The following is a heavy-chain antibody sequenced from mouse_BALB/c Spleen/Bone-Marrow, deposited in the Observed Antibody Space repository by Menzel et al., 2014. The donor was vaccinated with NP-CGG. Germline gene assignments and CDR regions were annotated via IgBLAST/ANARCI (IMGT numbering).Heavy chain of an antibody. CDR1: GFSLTSYD. Sequence: VKLMESGPGLVQPSQSLSITCTVSGFSLTSYDVHWVRQSPGKGLEWLRGIWSGGGTDYDAAFISRLNITKDNSKSQVFFKMNSLQADDTAIYFCARKDYRYDYFDYWGQGTTLTVSS. J-gene: IGHJ2*01. V-gene: IGHV2-4-1*01. CDR3: ARKDYRYDYFDY. CDR2: IWSGGGT. D-gene: IGHD2-14*01.